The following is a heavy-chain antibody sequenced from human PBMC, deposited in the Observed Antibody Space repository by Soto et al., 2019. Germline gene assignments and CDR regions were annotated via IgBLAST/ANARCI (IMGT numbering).Heavy chain of an antibody. D-gene: IGHD4-17*01. Sequence: QVQLVESGGGVVQPGRSLRLSCAASGFTFSSYGMHWVRQAPGKGLEWVAVISYDGSNKYYADSVKGRFTISRDNSKNPLYLQMNSLRAEDTAVYYCAKELTTVSYYYYYGMDVWGQGTTVTVSS. V-gene: IGHV3-30*18. J-gene: IGHJ6*02. CDR2: ISYDGSNK. CDR1: GFTFSSYG. CDR3: AKELTTVSYYYYYGMDV.